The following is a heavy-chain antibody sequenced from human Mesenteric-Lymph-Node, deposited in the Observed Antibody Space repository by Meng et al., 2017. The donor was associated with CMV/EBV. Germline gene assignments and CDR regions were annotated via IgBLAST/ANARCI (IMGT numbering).Heavy chain of an antibody. CDR2: IYHSGST. CDR3: AKGSRGIYYYAMDV. V-gene: IGHV4-38-2*02. Sequence: SETLSLTCTVSGYSISSGYYWGWIRQPPGKGLELIGNIYHSGSTYYNPSLKSRVTISVDTSKNQLSLRLRSVTAADTAVYYCAKGSRGIYYYAMDVWGQGTTVTVSS. D-gene: IGHD3-16*01. J-gene: IGHJ6*02. CDR1: GYSISSGYY.